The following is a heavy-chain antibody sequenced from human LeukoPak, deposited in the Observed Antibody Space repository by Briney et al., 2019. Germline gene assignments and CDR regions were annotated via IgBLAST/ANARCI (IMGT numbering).Heavy chain of an antibody. CDR2: IRGSGGNT. D-gene: IGHD2-8*02. CDR1: GFTFSSYA. Sequence: GGSLRLSCAASGFTFSSYAMNWVRQSPGKGLEWVSVIRGSGGNTYYADSVKGRFTISRDNSKNTLYLQMNSLRVEATAIYYCAKSFWGGVYDAFDIWGQGTMVTVSS. CDR3: AKSFWGGVYDAFDI. J-gene: IGHJ3*02. V-gene: IGHV3-23*01.